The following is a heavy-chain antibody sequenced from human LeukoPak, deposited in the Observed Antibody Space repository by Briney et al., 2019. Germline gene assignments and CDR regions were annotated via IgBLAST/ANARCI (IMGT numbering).Heavy chain of an antibody. Sequence: GGSLRLSCAASGFYFSSYVMHWVRQAPGKGLEWVAVISYDGRNKYCADSVKGRFSVSRDNSQNTLFLQMNSLRDEDTALYYCAKDGGTIWNSINYAFDIWGQGTMVTVSS. J-gene: IGHJ3*02. CDR1: GFYFSSYV. V-gene: IGHV3-30*01. CDR3: AKDGGTIWNSINYAFDI. CDR2: ISYDGRNK. D-gene: IGHD1-7*01.